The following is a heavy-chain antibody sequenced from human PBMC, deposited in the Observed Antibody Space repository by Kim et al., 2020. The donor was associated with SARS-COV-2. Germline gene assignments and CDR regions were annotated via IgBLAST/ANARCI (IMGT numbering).Heavy chain of an antibody. J-gene: IGHJ6*02. CDR2: GSGI. Sequence: GSGINYADSVKGRFTIFRDNAQNSLYLQMNSLRVDDTGVYYCARGHFGLDVWGQGTTVTVSS. V-gene: IGHV3-48*03. CDR3: ARGHFGLDV.